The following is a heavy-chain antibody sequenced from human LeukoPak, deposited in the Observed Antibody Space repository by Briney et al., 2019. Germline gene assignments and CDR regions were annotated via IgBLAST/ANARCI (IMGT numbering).Heavy chain of an antibody. CDR1: GFTFSDYY. CDR3: AKDRSEYYYGSGSSDY. D-gene: IGHD3-10*01. J-gene: IGHJ4*02. V-gene: IGHV3-11*01. CDR2: ISSSGSTI. Sequence: GGSLRLSCAAPGFTFSDYYMSWIRQAPGKGLEWVSYISSSGSTIYYADSVKGRFTISRDNAKNSLYLQMNSLRAEDTAVYYCAKDRSEYYYGSGSSDYWGQETLVTVSS.